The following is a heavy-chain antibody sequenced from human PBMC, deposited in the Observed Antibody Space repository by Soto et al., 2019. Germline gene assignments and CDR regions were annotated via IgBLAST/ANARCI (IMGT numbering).Heavy chain of an antibody. D-gene: IGHD3-10*01. CDR2: IYSGGYT. CDR1: GFTVSNNY. J-gene: IGHJ4*02. V-gene: IGHV3-53*01. Sequence: EVQLVESGGGLIQPGGSLRLSCAVSGFTVSNNYMSWVRQAPGKGLEGVSVIYSGGYTAYGDSVKGRFTISRDNSKNTLYLKMNCVGAGDPGVFFFGIQPGGGGYWGQGTLVTVSS. CDR3: GIQPGGGGY.